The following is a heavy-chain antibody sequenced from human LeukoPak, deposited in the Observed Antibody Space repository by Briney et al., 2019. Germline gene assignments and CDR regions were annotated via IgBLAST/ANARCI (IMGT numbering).Heavy chain of an antibody. CDR1: GGSISSYY. D-gene: IGHD3-10*01. CDR2: IYTSGST. J-gene: IGHJ6*03. CDR3: ARAVGSGSFQTYYYYMDV. Sequence: PSETLSLTCTVSGGSISSYYWSWIRQPAGKGLEWIGRIYTSGSTNYNPSLKSRVTMSVDTSKNQFSLKLSSVTAADTAAYYCARAVGSGSFQTYYYYMDVWGKGTTVTISS. V-gene: IGHV4-4*07.